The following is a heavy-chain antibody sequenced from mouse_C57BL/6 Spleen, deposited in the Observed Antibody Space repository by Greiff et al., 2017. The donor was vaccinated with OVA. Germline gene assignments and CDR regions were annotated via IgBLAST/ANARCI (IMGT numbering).Heavy chain of an antibody. CDR3: THYGPYYFDY. J-gene: IGHJ2*01. CDR1: GFTFSDAW. V-gene: IGHV6-6*01. Sequence: EVQRVESGGGLVQPGGSMKLSCAASGFTFSDAWMDWVRQSPEKGLEWVAEIRNKANNHATYYAESVKGRFTISRDDSKSSVYLQMNSLRAEDTGIYYCTHYGPYYFDYWGQGTTLTVSS. CDR2: IRNKANNHAT. D-gene: IGHD1-2*01.